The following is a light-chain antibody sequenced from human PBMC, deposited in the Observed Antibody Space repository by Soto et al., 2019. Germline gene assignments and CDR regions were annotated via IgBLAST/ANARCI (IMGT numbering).Light chain of an antibody. CDR1: QSAYSSY. CDR2: GAS. J-gene: IGKJ4*01. Sequence: PGDRATLSCRSSQSAYSSYLSWYQQKPGQAPRLLIYGASNRATGIPDRFSGSGSGTDFTLTISGLEPEDFAVYYCQQCGTSLFTFGGGTKVDIK. V-gene: IGKV3-20*01. CDR3: QQCGTSLFT.